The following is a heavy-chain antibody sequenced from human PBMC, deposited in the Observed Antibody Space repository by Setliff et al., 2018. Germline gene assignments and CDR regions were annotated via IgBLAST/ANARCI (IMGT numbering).Heavy chain of an antibody. D-gene: IGHD3-22*01. CDR2: IRYDGRSE. CDR3: AKDTYYYDSSGYHVFDY. Sequence: GGSLRLSCAASGFTSGNKDIHWVRQAPGKGLEWVALIRYDGRSEYADFVKGRFTISRDNSKNTLYLQMNSLRVEDTAVYYCAKDTYYYDSSGYHVFDYWGQGTLVTVSS. J-gene: IGHJ4*02. CDR1: GFTSGNKD. V-gene: IGHV3-30*02.